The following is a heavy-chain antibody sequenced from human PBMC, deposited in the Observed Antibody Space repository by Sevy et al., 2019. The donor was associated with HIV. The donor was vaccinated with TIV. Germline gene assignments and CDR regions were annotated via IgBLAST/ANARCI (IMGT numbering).Heavy chain of an antibody. Sequence: GGSLRLFCGASGFTFSPYWMTWVRQAPGKGLEWVANIRRDGSDKYYVISVKGRFTISRDNAKNSLYLQMNSLRADDTAMYYCARGVGLDCWGQGALVTVSS. V-gene: IGHV3-7*01. CDR2: IRRDGSDK. J-gene: IGHJ4*02. CDR3: ARGVGLDC. CDR1: GFTFSPYW. D-gene: IGHD1-26*01.